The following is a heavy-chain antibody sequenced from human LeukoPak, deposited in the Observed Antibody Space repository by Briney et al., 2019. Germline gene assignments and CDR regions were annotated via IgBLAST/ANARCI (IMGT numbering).Heavy chain of an antibody. CDR3: ARGGGLDV. Sequence: GGPLRLSCAASGFTFSSYWMNWARQAPGKGLEWVASINHNGNVNYYVDSVKGRFTISRDNAKNSLYLQMSNLRAEDTAMYFCARGGGLDVWGQGATVTVSS. V-gene: IGHV3-7*03. D-gene: IGHD3-16*01. J-gene: IGHJ6*02. CDR1: GFTFSSYW. CDR2: INHNGNVN.